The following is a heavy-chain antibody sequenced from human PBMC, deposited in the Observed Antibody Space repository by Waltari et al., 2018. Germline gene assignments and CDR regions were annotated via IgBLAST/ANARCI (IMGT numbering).Heavy chain of an antibody. J-gene: IGHJ3*02. CDR3: AKTARHAFDI. CDR2: IYYSGST. CDR1: GGSISSRSYY. V-gene: IGHV4-39*01. Sequence: QLQLQESGPGLVKPSETLSLTCTVSGGSISSRSYYWGWIRQPPGKGLEWIGSIYYSGSTYYNPSLKSRVTISVDTSKNQFSLKLSSVTAADTAVYYCAKTARHAFDIWGQGTMVTVSS.